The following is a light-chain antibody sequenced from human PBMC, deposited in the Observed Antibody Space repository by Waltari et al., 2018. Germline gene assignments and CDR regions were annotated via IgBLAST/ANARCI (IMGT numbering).Light chain of an antibody. J-gene: IGKJ3*01. CDR2: AAS. CDR3: QQSYSTPQAT. V-gene: IGKV1-39*01. CDR1: QSISSY. Sequence: DIQMTPSPSSLSASVGDRVTITCRASQSISSYLNWYQQKPGKAPKRLIYAASSLQSGVPSRFSGSGSGTDFTLTISSLQPEDFATYYCQQSYSTPQATFGPGTKVDIK.